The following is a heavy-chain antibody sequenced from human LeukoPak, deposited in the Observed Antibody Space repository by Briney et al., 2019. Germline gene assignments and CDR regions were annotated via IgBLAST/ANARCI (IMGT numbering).Heavy chain of an antibody. J-gene: IGHJ4*02. D-gene: IGHD1-26*01. V-gene: IGHV1-69*06. CDR3: ARARAYLWEHPHYFDY. CDR2: IIPIFGTA. Sequence: SVKVSCKASGGTFSSYAISWVRQAPGQGLEWMGGIIPIFGTANYAQKFQGRVTITADKSTSTAYMELSSLRSDDTAVYYCARARAYLWEHPHYFDYWGQGTLVTVSS. CDR1: GGTFSSYA.